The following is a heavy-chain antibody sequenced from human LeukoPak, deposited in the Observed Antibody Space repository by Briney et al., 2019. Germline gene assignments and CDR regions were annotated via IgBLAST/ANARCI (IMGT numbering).Heavy chain of an antibody. CDR2: IYYSGST. D-gene: IGHD6-19*01. Sequence: SETLSLTCTVSGGSISRGGYYWSWIRQHPGKGLEWIGYIYYSGSTNYNPSLKSRVTISVDTSKNQFSLKLSSVTAADTAVYYCARVKGGYSSGCFDYWGQGTLVTVSS. CDR1: GGSISRGGYY. J-gene: IGHJ4*02. V-gene: IGHV4-61*08. CDR3: ARVKGGYSSGCFDY.